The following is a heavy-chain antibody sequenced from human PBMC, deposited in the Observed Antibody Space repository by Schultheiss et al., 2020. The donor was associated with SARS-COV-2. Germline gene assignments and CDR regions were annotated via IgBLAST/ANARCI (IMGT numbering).Heavy chain of an antibody. J-gene: IGHJ6*02. Sequence: SETLSLTCTVSGGSISSGGYYWGWIRQPPGKGLEWIGSIYYSGSTYYNPSLKSRVTISVDTSKNQFSLKLSSVTAADTAVYYCARGGHDVVVPSQMDVWGQGTTVTVSS. CDR2: IYYSGST. D-gene: IGHD2-2*01. CDR1: GGSISSGGYY. CDR3: ARGGHDVVVPSQMDV. V-gene: IGHV4-39*07.